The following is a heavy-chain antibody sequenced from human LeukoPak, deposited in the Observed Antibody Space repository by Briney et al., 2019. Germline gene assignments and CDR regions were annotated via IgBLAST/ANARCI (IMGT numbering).Heavy chain of an antibody. CDR1: GYTFTGYY. V-gene: IGHV1-2*02. Sequence: ASVKVSCKASGYTFTGYYMHWVRQAPGQGLEWMGWINPNSGGTNYAQKFQGRVTMTRDTSISTAYMELSRLRSDDTAVCYCARLLLGVARDWGQGTLVTVSS. CDR2: INPNSGGT. D-gene: IGHD3-3*01. CDR3: ARLLLGVARD. J-gene: IGHJ4*02.